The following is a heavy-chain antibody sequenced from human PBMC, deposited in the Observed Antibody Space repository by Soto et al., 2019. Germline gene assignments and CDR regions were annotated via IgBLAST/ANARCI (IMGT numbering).Heavy chain of an antibody. CDR2: MNPNSGNT. Sequence: ASVKVSCKASGYTFTSYYMHWVRQATGQGLEWMGWMNPNSGNTGYAQKFQGRVTMTRNTSISTAYMELSSLRSEDTAVYYCARGDFYYYYYGMDVWGQGTTVTVSS. V-gene: IGHV1-8*02. J-gene: IGHJ6*02. CDR3: ARGDFYYYYYGMDV. CDR1: GYTFTSYY.